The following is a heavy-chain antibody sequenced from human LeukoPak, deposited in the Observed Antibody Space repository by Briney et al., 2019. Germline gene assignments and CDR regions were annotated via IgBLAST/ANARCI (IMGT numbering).Heavy chain of an antibody. V-gene: IGHV3-11*01. CDR1: GFTFSDYY. CDR3: ARFRLTVTTYAHLDY. Sequence: PGGSLRLSCAASGFTFSDYYMSWIRQAPGKGLEWVSYISSSGSTIDYADSVKGRFTISRDNAKNSLYLQMNSLRAEDTAMYYCARFRLTVTTYAHLDYWGQGTLVTVSS. CDR2: ISSSGSTI. D-gene: IGHD4-17*01. J-gene: IGHJ4*02.